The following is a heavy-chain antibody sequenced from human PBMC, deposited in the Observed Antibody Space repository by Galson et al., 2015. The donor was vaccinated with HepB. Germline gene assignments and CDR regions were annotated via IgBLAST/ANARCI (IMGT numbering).Heavy chain of an antibody. CDR2: ISAYNGNT. Sequence: SVKVSCKASGYTFTSYGISWVRQAPGQGLEWMGWISAYNGNTNYAQKLQGRVTMTTDTSTSTAYMELRSLRSDDTAVYYCARESVYGDYPGWFDPWGQGTLVTVSS. CDR1: GYTFTSYG. J-gene: IGHJ5*02. CDR3: ARESVYGDYPGWFDP. V-gene: IGHV1-18*01. D-gene: IGHD4-17*01.